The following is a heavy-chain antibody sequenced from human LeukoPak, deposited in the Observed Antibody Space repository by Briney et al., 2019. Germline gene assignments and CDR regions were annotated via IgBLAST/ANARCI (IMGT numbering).Heavy chain of an antibody. Sequence: GGSLRLSCAASGFIFSTYGMHWVRQAPGKGLEWVAVIWYDGVKKDYADSVKGRFTISRDNSKNTLYLQMNSLRAEDTAVYYCARVRFCSSTKCHSYIENWGQGTPVTVSP. J-gene: IGHJ4*02. D-gene: IGHD2-2*01. V-gene: IGHV3-33*01. CDR2: IWYDGVKK. CDR3: ARVRFCSSTKCHSYIEN. CDR1: GFIFSTYG.